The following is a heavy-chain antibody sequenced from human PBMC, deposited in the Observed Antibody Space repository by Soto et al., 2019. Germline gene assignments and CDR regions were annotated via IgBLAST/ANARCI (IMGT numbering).Heavy chain of an antibody. Sequence: GESLKISCAASGFTFSNAWMSWVRQAPGKGLEWVGRIKSKTDGGTTDYAAPMKGRFTISRDDSKNTLYLQMNSLKTEDTAVYYCTTDLRYSISWFFDYWGQGTLVTVSS. CDR2: IKSKTDGGTT. CDR1: GFTFSNAW. V-gene: IGHV3-15*01. J-gene: IGHJ4*02. CDR3: TTDLRYSISWFFDY. D-gene: IGHD6-13*01.